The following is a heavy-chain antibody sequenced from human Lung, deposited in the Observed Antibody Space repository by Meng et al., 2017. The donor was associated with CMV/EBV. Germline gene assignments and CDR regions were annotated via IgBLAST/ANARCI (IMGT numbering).Heavy chain of an antibody. J-gene: IGHJ6*02. V-gene: IGHV3-7*04. CDR2: IKQDGSEK. Sequence: GGSXRLXCAASGFXFSSYWMSWVRQAPGEGLEWVANIKQDGSEKYYVDSVKGRFTISRDNAKNSLYLQMNSLRAEDTAVYYRARAIVVPAAPYYYYYGMDVXGQGXTVTVSS. CDR1: GFXFSSYW. CDR3: ARAIVVPAAPYYYYYGMDV. D-gene: IGHD2-2*01.